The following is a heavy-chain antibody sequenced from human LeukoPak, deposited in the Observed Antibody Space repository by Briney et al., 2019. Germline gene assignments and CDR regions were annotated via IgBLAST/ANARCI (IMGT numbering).Heavy chain of an antibody. Sequence: GGSLRLSCAASGFSFDSHAMSWVRQAPGKRLEWVSAISGGDDSAFYGDSVKGRFTISRDNSKNTLYLQMNSLRAEDTAVYYCAKAGGFDYWGQGTLVTVSS. D-gene: IGHD1-26*01. CDR1: GFSFDSHA. J-gene: IGHJ4*02. CDR2: ISGGDDSA. CDR3: AKAGGFDY. V-gene: IGHV3-23*01.